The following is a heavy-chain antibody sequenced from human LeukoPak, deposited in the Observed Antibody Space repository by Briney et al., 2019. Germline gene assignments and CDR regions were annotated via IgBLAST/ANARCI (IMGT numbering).Heavy chain of an antibody. CDR3: ARLGGSASLHFDY. D-gene: IGHD3-16*01. V-gene: IGHV1-2*02. CDR1: LYTFTRYY. J-gene: IGHJ4*02. CDR2: INVDSGDT. Sequence: ASVKVSCKATLYTFTRYYIHGLRQAPGQGLEWMGWINVDSGDTNYAQKFQGRVTMTRDTSISTAYMDLSRLKSDDTAVYYCARLGGSASLHFDYWGQGTLVTVSS.